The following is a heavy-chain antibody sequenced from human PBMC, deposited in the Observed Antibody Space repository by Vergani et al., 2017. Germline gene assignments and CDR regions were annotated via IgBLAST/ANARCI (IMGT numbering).Heavy chain of an antibody. CDR3: ARDVPLGKYPPAHYYYMDV. D-gene: IGHD3-16*01. Sequence: QVQLQQWGAGVVKPSGTLSLTCAVFGESFSSFYWTWIRQRPGKGLEWIGYIYYSGSTYYNPSLKSRVTISVDTSKNQFSLKLSSVTAADTAVYYCARDVPLGKYPPAHYYYMDVWGKGTTVTVSS. CDR2: IYYSGST. J-gene: IGHJ6*03. CDR1: GESFSSFY. V-gene: IGHV4-59*06.